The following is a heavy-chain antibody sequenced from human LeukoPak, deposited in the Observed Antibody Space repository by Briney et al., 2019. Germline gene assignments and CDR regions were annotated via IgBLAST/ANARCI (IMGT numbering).Heavy chain of an antibody. J-gene: IGHJ5*02. D-gene: IGHD3-22*01. CDR1: GGSISSTNW. V-gene: IGHV4-4*02. CDR2: INHSGST. CDR3: ARARKENYYDSSGRRLDR. Sequence: SGTLSLTCAVSGGSISSTNWWSCVRQPPGKGLEWIGEINHSGSTNYNPSLKSRVTLSVDKSNNQFSLKLSSVTAADTAIYYCARARKENYYDSSGRRLDRWGQGTLVTVSS.